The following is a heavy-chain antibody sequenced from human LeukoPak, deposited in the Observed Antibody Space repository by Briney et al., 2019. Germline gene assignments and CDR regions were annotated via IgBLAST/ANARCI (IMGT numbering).Heavy chain of an antibody. D-gene: IGHD5-12*01. Sequence: GASVKVSCKASGGTFSSYAISWVRQAPGQGLEWMGGIIPIFGTANYAQKFQGRVTITADEPTSTAYMELSSLRSEDTAVYYCARDMGYDRRFYYYYGMDVWGQGTTVTVSS. CDR2: IIPIFGTA. CDR1: GGTFSSYA. J-gene: IGHJ6*02. V-gene: IGHV1-69*13. CDR3: ARDMGYDRRFYYYYGMDV.